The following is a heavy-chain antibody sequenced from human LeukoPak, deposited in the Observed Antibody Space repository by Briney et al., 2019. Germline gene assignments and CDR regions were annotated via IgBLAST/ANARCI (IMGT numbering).Heavy chain of an antibody. J-gene: IGHJ5*02. V-gene: IGHV3-23*01. D-gene: IGHD2-2*01. Sequence: GGSLRLSCAASGFTFSSYAMSWVRQAPGKGLEWVSAISGSGGSTYYADSVKGRFTISRDNSKNTVYLQMNSLRAEDTAVYYCAKLGYQLLLNWFDPWGQGTLVTVSS. CDR2: ISGSGGST. CDR3: AKLGYQLLLNWFDP. CDR1: GFTFSSYA.